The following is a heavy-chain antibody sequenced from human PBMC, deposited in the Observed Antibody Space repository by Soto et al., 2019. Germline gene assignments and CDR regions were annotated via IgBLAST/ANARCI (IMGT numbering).Heavy chain of an antibody. CDR1: GGTFSSYT. J-gene: IGHJ4*02. CDR2: IIPILGIA. Sequence: QVQLVQSGAEVKKPGSSVKVSCKASGGTFSSYTISWVRQAPGQGLEWMGRIIPILGIANYAQKFQGRVTINADKSTSTAYMELSSLRSEDTAVYYCARGYTVTSPFDYWGQGTLVTVSS. D-gene: IGHD4-17*01. V-gene: IGHV1-69*02. CDR3: ARGYTVTSPFDY.